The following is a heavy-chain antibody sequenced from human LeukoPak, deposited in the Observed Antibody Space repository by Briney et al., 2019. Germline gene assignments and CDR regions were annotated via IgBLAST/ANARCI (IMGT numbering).Heavy chain of an antibody. Sequence: ASVKVSCKASGYTFTGYYMHWVRQAPGQGLEWMGWINPNSGGTNYAQKFQGRVTMTRDTSISTAYMELSRLRSDDTAVYYCARSGGGNYYGSSGYSAGYWGQGTLVTVSS. J-gene: IGHJ4*02. V-gene: IGHV1-2*02. D-gene: IGHD3-22*01. CDR2: INPNSGGT. CDR1: GYTFTGYY. CDR3: ARSGGGNYYGSSGYSAGY.